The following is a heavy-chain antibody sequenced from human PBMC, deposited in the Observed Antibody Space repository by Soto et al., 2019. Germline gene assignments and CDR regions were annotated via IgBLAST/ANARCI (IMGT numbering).Heavy chain of an antibody. V-gene: IGHV3-33*01. CDR3: ARDRGLYYYDSSGLDY. Sequence: GGSLRLSCAASGFTFSSYGMHWVRQAPGKGLEWVAVIWYDGSNKYYADSVKGRFTTSRDNSKNTLYLQMNSLRAEDTAVYYCARDRGLYYYDSSGLDYWGQGTLVTVSS. CDR2: IWYDGSNK. D-gene: IGHD3-22*01. CDR1: GFTFSSYG. J-gene: IGHJ4*02.